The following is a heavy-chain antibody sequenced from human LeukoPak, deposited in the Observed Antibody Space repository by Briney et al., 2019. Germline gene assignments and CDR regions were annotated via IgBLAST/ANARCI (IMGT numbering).Heavy chain of an antibody. CDR3: AREHELAAAGTELDY. D-gene: IGHD6-13*01. V-gene: IGHV4-34*01. J-gene: IGHJ4*02. Sequence: PSETLSLTCAVYGGSFSGYYWSWIRQPPGKGLEWIGEINHRGSTNYNPSLKSRVTISVDTSKNQFSLKLSSVTAADTAVYYCAREHELAAAGTELDYWGQGTLVTVSS. CDR1: GGSFSGYY. CDR2: INHRGST.